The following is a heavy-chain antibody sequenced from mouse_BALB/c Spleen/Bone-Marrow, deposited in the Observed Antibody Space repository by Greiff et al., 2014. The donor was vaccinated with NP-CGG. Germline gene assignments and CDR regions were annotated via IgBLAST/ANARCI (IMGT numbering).Heavy chain of an antibody. Sequence: EVMLVESGGGLVKPGGSLKLSCAASGFAFSSYDMSWVRQTPEKRLEWVATISSGGSYTYYPDSVKGRFTISRGNARNTLYLQMSSLRSEDTALYYCARHPYYGNYPAWVAYWGQGTLVTVSA. J-gene: IGHJ3*01. CDR1: GFAFSSYD. CDR2: ISSGGSYT. D-gene: IGHD2-10*01. CDR3: ARHPYYGNYPAWVAY. V-gene: IGHV5-9*02.